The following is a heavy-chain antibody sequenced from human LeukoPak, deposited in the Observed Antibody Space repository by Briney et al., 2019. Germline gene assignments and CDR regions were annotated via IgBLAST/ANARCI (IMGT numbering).Heavy chain of an antibody. CDR1: GGSFSGYY. CDR3: ARGQQWLVLSNSMDV. V-gene: IGHV4-34*01. CDR2: INHSGST. D-gene: IGHD6-19*01. Sequence: SETLSLTCAVYGGSFSGYYWSWIRQPPGKGLEWIGEINHSGSTNYNPSLKSRVTISVDTSKNQFSLKLSSVTAADTAVYYCARGQQWLVLSNSMDVWGQGITVTVSS. J-gene: IGHJ6*02.